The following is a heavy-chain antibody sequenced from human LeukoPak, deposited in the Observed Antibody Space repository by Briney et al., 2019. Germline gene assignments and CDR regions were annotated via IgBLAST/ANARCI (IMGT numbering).Heavy chain of an antibody. CDR2: ITPFNGNT. J-gene: IGHJ4*02. CDR3: AGSMANYAFDY. CDR1: GYTFTYRY. V-gene: IGHV1-45*02. Sequence: GASVTVSCTASGYTFTYRYLHWVRQAPGQALEWMGWITPFNGNTNYAQKFQDRVTITRDRSMSTAYMELSSLRSEDTAMYYCAGSMANYAFDYWGQGTLATVSS. D-gene: IGHD2-2*01.